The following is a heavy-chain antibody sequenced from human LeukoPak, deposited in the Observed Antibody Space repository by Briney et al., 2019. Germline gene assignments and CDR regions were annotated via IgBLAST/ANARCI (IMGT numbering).Heavy chain of an antibody. CDR2: ISGSGGST. V-gene: IGHV3-23*01. D-gene: IGHD2-15*01. J-gene: IGHJ4*02. Sequence: GGSLRLSCAASGLTFSNYAMSWVRQAPGKGLEWVSVISGSGGSTYYADSVKSRFTISRDNSKNTLFLQMNSLRAEDTAVYYCAKGILSVNDYWGQGTLVTVSS. CDR3: AKGILSVNDY. CDR1: GLTFSNYA.